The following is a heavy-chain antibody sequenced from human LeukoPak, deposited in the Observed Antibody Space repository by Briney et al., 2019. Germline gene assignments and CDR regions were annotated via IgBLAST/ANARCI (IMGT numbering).Heavy chain of an antibody. V-gene: IGHV4-38-2*01. CDR2: IYHSGST. CDR3: ARLYLRDHCSSTSCYGLYFDY. CDR1: GYIITSGYY. D-gene: IGHD2-2*01. Sequence: SETLSLTCAVSGYIITSGYYWGWIRQPPGKGLEWIGSIYHSGSTYYNPSLKTRVTISVDTSKNQFSLKLSSVTAADTAVYYCARLYLRDHCSSTSCYGLYFDYWGQGTLVSVSS. J-gene: IGHJ4*02.